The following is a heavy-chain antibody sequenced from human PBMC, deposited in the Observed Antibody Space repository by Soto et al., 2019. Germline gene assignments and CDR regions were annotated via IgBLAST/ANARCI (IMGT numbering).Heavy chain of an antibody. CDR2: IDPKDGKT. V-gene: IGHV1-69*10. CDR1: GGTFSSYA. J-gene: IGHJ3*02. D-gene: IGHD6-13*01. Sequence: SVKVSCKASGGTFSSYAISWVRQAPGQGLEWMGGIDPKDGKTIYAQKFQGRVTMTADTSTDTAYMELSSLRSEDTAVYYCATKGIAAAGDRDAFDIWGQGTMVTVSS. CDR3: ATKGIAAAGDRDAFDI.